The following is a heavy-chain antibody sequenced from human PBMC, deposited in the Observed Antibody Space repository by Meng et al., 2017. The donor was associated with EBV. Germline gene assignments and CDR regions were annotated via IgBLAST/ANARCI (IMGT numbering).Heavy chain of an antibody. CDR3: AKHRLGPLDY. CDR1: GFTVSSNY. CDR2: IYSGGST. J-gene: IGHJ4*02. D-gene: IGHD5-12*01. V-gene: IGHV3-53*01. Sequence: VQVGELGGGVIQPGGSLRLSCAASGFTVSSNYMSWVRQAPGKGLEWVSVIYSGGSTYYADSVKGRFTISRDNSKNTLYLQMNSLRAEDTAVYYCAKHRLGPLDYWGQGTLVTASS.